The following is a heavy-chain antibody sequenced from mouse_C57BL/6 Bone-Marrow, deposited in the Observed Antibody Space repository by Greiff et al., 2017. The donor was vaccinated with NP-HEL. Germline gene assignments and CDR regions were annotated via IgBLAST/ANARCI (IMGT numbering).Heavy chain of an antibody. CDR3: ARGGYGSSYGFAY. D-gene: IGHD1-1*01. CDR2: IHPDSGST. V-gene: IGHV1-64*01. CDR1: GYTFTSYW. J-gene: IGHJ3*01. Sequence: VQLQQPGAELVKPGASVKLSCKASGYTFTSYWMHWVKQRPGQGLEWIGMIHPDSGSTNYNEKFKSKATLTVDKSSSTAYMQLSSLTSEDSAVYYCARGGYGSSYGFAYWGQGTLVTVSA.